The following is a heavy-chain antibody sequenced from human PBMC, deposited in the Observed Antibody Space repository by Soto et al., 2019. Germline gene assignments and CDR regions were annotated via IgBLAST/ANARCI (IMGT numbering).Heavy chain of an antibody. D-gene: IGHD5-12*01. J-gene: IGHJ4*02. V-gene: IGHV4-30-4*01. CDR2: IYYTGST. CDR3: AREPRVEMATMLYYFDY. CDR1: GGSISSGDYF. Sequence: QVQLQESGPGLVKPSQTLSLTCTVSGGSISSGDYFWSWIRQPPGKGLEWIGYIYYTGSTYYNPSLKSRITISLDTSKNQFSLRLSSVTAADTAVYYCAREPRVEMATMLYYFDYWGQGTLVTVSS.